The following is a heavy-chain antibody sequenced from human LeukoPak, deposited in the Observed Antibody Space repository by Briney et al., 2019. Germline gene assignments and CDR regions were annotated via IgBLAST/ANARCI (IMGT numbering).Heavy chain of an antibody. Sequence: HPGGSLRLSCAASGFTFSSYGMHWVRQAPGKGLEWVAVISYDGSNNYYADSVKGRFTISRDNSKNTLYLQMNSLRAEDTAVYYCAREQQQLVRGYYFDYWGQGTLVTVSS. D-gene: IGHD6-13*01. CDR1: GFTFSSYG. V-gene: IGHV3-30*03. J-gene: IGHJ4*02. CDR3: AREQQQLVRGYYFDY. CDR2: ISYDGSNN.